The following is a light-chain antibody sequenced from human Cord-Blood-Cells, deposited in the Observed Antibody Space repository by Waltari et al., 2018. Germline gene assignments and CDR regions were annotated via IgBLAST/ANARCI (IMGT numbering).Light chain of an antibody. CDR1: QSISSY. CDR3: QQSYSTPRWT. Sequence: IQMLQYPSSLSASVGNRFTMTCRSSQSISSYLNWYQQKPGKAPKLLIYAASSLQSGVPSRFSGSGSGTDFTLTISSLQPEDFATYDCQQSYSTPRWTFGQGTKVEIK. V-gene: IGKV1-39*01. CDR2: AAS. J-gene: IGKJ1*01.